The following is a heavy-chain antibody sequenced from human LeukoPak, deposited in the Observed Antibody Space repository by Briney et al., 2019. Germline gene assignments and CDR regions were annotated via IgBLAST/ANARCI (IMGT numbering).Heavy chain of an antibody. D-gene: IGHD1-1*01. CDR3: ARGYGYYFDY. V-gene: IGHV6-1*01. CDR2: TYYTSKWYN. Sequence: SQTLSLTCDISGDSVSSNSATWHWIRQSPSRGLEWLGRTYYTSKWYNDYAVFVKSRITINPDTSKNQFSRQLNCVTPEGTAVYYCARGYGYYFDYWGQGTLVTVSS. CDR1: GDSVSSNSAT. J-gene: IGHJ4*02.